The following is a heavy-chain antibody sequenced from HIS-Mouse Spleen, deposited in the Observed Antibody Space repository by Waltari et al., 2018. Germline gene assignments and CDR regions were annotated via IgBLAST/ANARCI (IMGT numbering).Heavy chain of an antibody. Sequence: QLQLQESGPGLVKPSETLSLTCTFPGGSISSSSYYWGWIRQHPWTGLEWIGSIYYSGSTYYNPSLKSRVTISVDTSKNQFSLKLSSVTAADTAVYYCAREIPYSSSWYDWYFDLWGRGTLVTVSS. J-gene: IGHJ2*01. CDR1: GGSISSSSYY. D-gene: IGHD6-13*01. V-gene: IGHV4-39*07. CDR2: IYYSGST. CDR3: AREIPYSSSWYDWYFDL.